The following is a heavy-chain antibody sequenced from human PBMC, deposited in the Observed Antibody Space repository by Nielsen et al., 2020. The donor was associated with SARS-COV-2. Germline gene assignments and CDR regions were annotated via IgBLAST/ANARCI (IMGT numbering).Heavy chain of an antibody. CDR2: ISGSGGST. J-gene: IGHJ4*02. Sequence: GESLKISCAASGFTFSSYAMSWVRQAPGKGLEWVSAISGSGGSTYYADSVKGRFTISRDNSKNTLYLQMSSLRAEDTAVYYCANTRDYGDLSDYWGQGTLVTVSS. CDR3: ANTRDYGDLSDY. V-gene: IGHV3-23*01. D-gene: IGHD4-17*01. CDR1: GFTFSSYA.